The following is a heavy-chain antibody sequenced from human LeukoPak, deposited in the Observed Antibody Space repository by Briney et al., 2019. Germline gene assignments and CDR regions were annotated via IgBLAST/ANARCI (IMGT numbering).Heavy chain of an antibody. J-gene: IGHJ4*02. Sequence: PGGPLRLSCAASGFTFSSYSMNWVRQAPGKGLEWVSYISSGSSTIYYADSVKGRFTISRDNAKNSLYLQMNSLRDEDTAVYYCANTYYDYVWGSNWGQGTLVTVSS. CDR2: ISSGSSTI. V-gene: IGHV3-48*02. CDR3: ANTYYDYVWGSN. D-gene: IGHD3-16*01. CDR1: GFTFSSYS.